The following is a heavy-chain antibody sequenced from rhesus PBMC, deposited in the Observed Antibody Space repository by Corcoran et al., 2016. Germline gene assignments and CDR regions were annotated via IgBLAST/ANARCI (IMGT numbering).Heavy chain of an antibody. CDR1: GGSISGGYG. CDR2: IFGCIGST. J-gene: IGHJ4*01. CDR3: ARAYCTGSGCYFDY. D-gene: IGHD2-21*01. V-gene: IGHV4S7*01. Sequence: QLQLQESGPGLVKPSETLSLTCAVSGGSISGGYGWSWIRQPPGKGLEWIGHIFGCIGSTYYNPSPKSRVTISTDTSKNRFSLKLSSVTAADTAVYYCARAYCTGSGCYFDYWGQGVLVTVSS.